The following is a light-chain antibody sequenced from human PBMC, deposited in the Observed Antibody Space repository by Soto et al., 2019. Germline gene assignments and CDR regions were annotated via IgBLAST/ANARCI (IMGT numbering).Light chain of an antibody. V-gene: IGKV3-20*01. J-gene: IGKJ4*01. CDR1: QTISGTS. Sequence: EIVLAQSPGIVSLSPGERATLSCRASQTISGTSLAWYQQKPGQAPRLLIYGASSRATGIPDRFTGSGSATDFTLTISRLEPEDFGIYYCHQYGTSPLTFGVGTKVEIK. CDR3: HQYGTSPLT. CDR2: GAS.